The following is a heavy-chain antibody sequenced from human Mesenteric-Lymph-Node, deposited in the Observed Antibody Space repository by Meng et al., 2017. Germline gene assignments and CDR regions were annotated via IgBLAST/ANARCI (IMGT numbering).Heavy chain of an antibody. J-gene: IGHJ4*02. V-gene: IGHV1-69*01. D-gene: IGHD6-19*01. Sequence: QVEVVQSGAEVKKPGSSVKVAGKASGGTFSSYAISWVRQAPGQGLEWMGGIIPIFGTANYAQKFQGRVTITADESTSTAYMELSSLRSEDTAVYYCARVDSSGWYLFDYWGQGTLVTVSS. CDR3: ARVDSSGWYLFDY. CDR1: GGTFSSYA. CDR2: IIPIFGTA.